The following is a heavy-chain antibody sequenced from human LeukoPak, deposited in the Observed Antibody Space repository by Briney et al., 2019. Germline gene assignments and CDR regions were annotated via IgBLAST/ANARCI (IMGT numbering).Heavy chain of an antibody. D-gene: IGHD2-15*01. CDR3: ARGQSYCSGGSCYYFDY. Sequence: SQTLSLTCTVSGGSISSGGYYWSWIRHHPGKGLEWIGYIYYSGSTYYNPSLKSRVTIPVDTSKNQFSLKLSSVTAADTAVYYCARGQSYCSGGSCYYFDYWGQGTLVTVSS. V-gene: IGHV4-31*03. J-gene: IGHJ4*02. CDR2: IYYSGST. CDR1: GGSISSGGYY.